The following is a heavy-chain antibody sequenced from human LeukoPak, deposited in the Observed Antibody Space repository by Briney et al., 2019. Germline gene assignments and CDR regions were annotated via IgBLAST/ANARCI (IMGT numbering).Heavy chain of an antibody. CDR1: GGSISSGSYY. CDR2: IYTSGST. CDR3: ARGGLAVAGTRKAFDI. Sequence: SQTLSLTRTVSGGSISSGSYYWSWIRQPAGKGLEWIGRIYTSGSTNYNPSLKSRVTISVDTSKNQFSLKLSSVTAADTAVYYCARGGLAVAGTRKAFDIWGQGTMVTVSS. J-gene: IGHJ3*02. V-gene: IGHV4-61*02. D-gene: IGHD6-19*01.